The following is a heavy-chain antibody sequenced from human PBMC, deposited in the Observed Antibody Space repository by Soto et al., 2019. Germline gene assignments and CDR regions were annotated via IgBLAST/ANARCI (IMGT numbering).Heavy chain of an antibody. CDR3: ARVVTDAFDI. D-gene: IGHD2-21*01. J-gene: IGHJ3*02. CDR2: IYYSGST. V-gene: IGHV4-31*03. CDR1: GGSINSGGYS. Sequence: QVQLQESGPGLVKPSQTLSLTCTVSGGSINSGGYSWSWIRQHPGKGPEWIGYIYYSGSTYYNPSLKSRGTISVDTSKNQFSLKLSSVTAAGTAVYYCARVVTDAFDIWGQGTMVTVSS.